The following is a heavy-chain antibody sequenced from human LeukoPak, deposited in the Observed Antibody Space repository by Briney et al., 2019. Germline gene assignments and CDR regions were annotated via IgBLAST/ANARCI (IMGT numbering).Heavy chain of an antibody. CDR1: GYTFTSYY. V-gene: IGHV1-46*01. CDR2: INPSGGST. Sequence: ASVKVSCKASGYTFTSYYMHWVRQAPGQGLEWMGIINPSGGSTSYAQKFQGRVTITADESTSTAYMELSSLRSEDTAVYYCARGRTIFGVVTPPRVSDYYYGMDVWGQGTTVTVSS. CDR3: ARGRTIFGVVTPPRVSDYYYGMDV. D-gene: IGHD3-3*01. J-gene: IGHJ6*02.